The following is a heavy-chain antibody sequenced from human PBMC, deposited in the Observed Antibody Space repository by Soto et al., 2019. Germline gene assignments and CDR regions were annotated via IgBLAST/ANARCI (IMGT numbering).Heavy chain of an antibody. V-gene: IGHV1-69*13. CDR3: ARGSSSHDYNYGMDV. CDR1: GGTFSSYA. Sequence: SVKVSCKASGGTFSSYAISWVRQAPGQGLEWMGGIIPIFGTANYAQKFQGRVTITADESTSTAYMELSSLRSADTAVYYCARGSSSHDYNYGMDVWGQGTTVTVSS. CDR2: IIPIFGTA. D-gene: IGHD6-13*01. J-gene: IGHJ6*02.